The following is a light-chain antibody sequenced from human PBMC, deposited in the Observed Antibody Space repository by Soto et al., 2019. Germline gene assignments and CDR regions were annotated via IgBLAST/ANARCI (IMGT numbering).Light chain of an antibody. V-gene: IGKV3-11*01. Sequence: EIVLTQAPATLSLSPGERVTLSCRASQSVSNSLAWYQQKPGQPPRLLIYAVSNRATGIPARFSGSGSGTDFTLIITSLEPEDFAVYFCHQRYNWPRVTFGQGTQLEIK. CDR2: AVS. CDR3: HQRYNWPRVT. J-gene: IGKJ5*01. CDR1: QSVSNS.